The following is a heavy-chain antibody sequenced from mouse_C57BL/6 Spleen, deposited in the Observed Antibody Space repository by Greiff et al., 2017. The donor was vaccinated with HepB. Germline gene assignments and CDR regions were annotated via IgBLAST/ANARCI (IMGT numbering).Heavy chain of an antibody. CDR1: GFSLSTSGMG. V-gene: IGHV8-12*01. Sequence: QVTLKECGPGILQSSQTLSLSCSFSGFSLSTSGMGVSWTRQPPGLGLVWQVHIYWDDDKSNNPSMKSRITISNDTSTNQVFLKITSVDTADTSTYCCALGGYRMDYWGKAPSVTVAS. CDR3: ALGGYRMDY. J-gene: IGHJ4*01. D-gene: IGHD2-2*01. CDR2: IYWDDDK.